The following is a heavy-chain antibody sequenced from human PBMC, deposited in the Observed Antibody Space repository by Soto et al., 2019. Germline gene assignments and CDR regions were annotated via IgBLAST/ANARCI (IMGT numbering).Heavy chain of an antibody. Sequence: SETLSLTCTVSGGSISSYYWSWIRQPAGKGLEWIGRIYTSGSTNYNPSLKSRVTMSVDTSRNQFSLKLSSVTAADTAVYYCARGGGRDSSGYWVLDYWGQGTLVTVSS. J-gene: IGHJ4*02. CDR1: GGSISSYY. V-gene: IGHV4-4*07. CDR3: ARGGGRDSSGYWVLDY. D-gene: IGHD3-22*01. CDR2: IYTSGST.